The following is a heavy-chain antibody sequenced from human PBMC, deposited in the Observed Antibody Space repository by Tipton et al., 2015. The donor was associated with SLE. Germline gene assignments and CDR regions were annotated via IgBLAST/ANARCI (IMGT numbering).Heavy chain of an antibody. V-gene: IGHV4-39*07. J-gene: IGHJ4*02. CDR1: GGSISSSSYY. Sequence: LRLSCTVSGGSISSSSYYWGWIRQPPGKGLEWIGNIYYSGSTHYNPSLKSRVTISVDTSLNQFSLRLTSVTAADTAVYYCASQMYSSGWYFDYWGQGTLVTVSS. CDR2: IYYSGST. CDR3: ASQMYSSGWYFDY. D-gene: IGHD6-19*01.